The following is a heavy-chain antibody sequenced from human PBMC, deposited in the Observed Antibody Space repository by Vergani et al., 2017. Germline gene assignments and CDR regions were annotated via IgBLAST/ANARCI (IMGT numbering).Heavy chain of an antibody. J-gene: IGHJ5*02. CDR1: GYTFTGYY. CDR3: ARDHYYGSGKTGFDP. Sequence: QVQLVQSGAEVKKPGASVKVSCKASGYTFTGYYMHWVRQAPGQGLEWMGWINPNSGGTNYAQKFQGRVTMTRDTSISTAYMELSRLRSDDTAVYYCARDHYYGSGKTGFDPWGQGTLVTVSS. CDR2: INPNSGGT. D-gene: IGHD3-10*01. V-gene: IGHV1-2*02.